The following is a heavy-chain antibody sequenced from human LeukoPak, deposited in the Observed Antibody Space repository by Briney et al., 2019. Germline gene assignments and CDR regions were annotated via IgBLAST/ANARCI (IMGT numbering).Heavy chain of an antibody. J-gene: IGHJ6*03. CDR3: ARNPTNYYYYMDV. Sequence: ASVKVSCKASGYTFTGYYMHWVRQAPGQGLEWMGWMNPNSGNTGYAQKFQGRVTMTRNTSISTAYMELSSLRSEDTAVYYCARNPTNYYYYMDVWGKGTTVTVSS. D-gene: IGHD1/OR15-1a*01. V-gene: IGHV1-8*02. CDR2: MNPNSGNT. CDR1: GYTFTGYY.